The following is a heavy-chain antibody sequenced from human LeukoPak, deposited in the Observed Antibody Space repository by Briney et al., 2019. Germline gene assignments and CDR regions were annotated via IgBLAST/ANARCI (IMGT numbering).Heavy chain of an antibody. CDR3: ARGDPGPRIAARTDAFDI. Sequence: SVKVSCKASGGTFSSYAISWVRQAPGQGLEWMGGIIPIFGTANYAQKFQGRVTITADESTSTAYMELGSLRSEDTAVYYCARGDPGPRIAARTDAFDIWGQGTMVTVSS. CDR1: GGTFSSYA. V-gene: IGHV1-69*13. J-gene: IGHJ3*02. CDR2: IIPIFGTA. D-gene: IGHD6-6*01.